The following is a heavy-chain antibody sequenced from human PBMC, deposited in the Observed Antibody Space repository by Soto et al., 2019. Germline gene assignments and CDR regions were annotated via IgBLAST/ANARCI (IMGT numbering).Heavy chain of an antibody. V-gene: IGHV3-30-3*01. CDR1: GFTFSSYA. D-gene: IGHD4-17*01. Sequence: PGGSLRLSCAASGFTFSSYAMHWVRQAPGKGLEWVAVISYDGSNKYYADSVKGRFTISRDNSKNTLYLQMNSLRAEDTAVYYCARDLAVTTGNYYYGMDVWGQGTTVTVSS. J-gene: IGHJ6*02. CDR2: ISYDGSNK. CDR3: ARDLAVTTGNYYYGMDV.